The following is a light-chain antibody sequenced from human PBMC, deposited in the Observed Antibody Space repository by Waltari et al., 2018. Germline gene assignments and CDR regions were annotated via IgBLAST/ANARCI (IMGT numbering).Light chain of an antibody. J-gene: IGLJ3*02. Sequence: QKRPCRVPKLISYNVSKRPSGVSNRFSGSKSGNAASLTISGLQAEDEADYYCSSYRSGSTLVFGAGTKVTVL. CDR3: SSYRSGSTLV. CDR2: NVS. V-gene: IGLV2-14*03.